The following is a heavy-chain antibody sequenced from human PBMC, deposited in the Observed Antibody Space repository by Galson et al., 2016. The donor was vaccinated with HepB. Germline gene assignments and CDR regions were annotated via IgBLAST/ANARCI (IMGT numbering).Heavy chain of an antibody. J-gene: IGHJ4*02. V-gene: IGHV2-70*04. CDR3: ARSRLTGYYAYFDY. Sequence: PALVKPTQTLTLTCTFSGFSLSTSGMRVSWIRQPPGKALEWLARIDWDDDKFYSPSLKTRLTISKDTSKNQVVLTMTNMNPVDTATYYCARSRLTGYYAYFDYWGQGTLVTVSS. CDR1: GFSLSTSGMR. D-gene: IGHD3-9*01. CDR2: IDWDDDK.